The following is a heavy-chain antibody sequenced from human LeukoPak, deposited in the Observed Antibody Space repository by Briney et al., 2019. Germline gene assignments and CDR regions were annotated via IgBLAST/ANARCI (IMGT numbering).Heavy chain of an antibody. CDR2: IYPGDSDT. V-gene: IGHV5-51*01. Sequence: RGESLKISCKGSGYSFTSYWIGWVRQMPGKGLEWTGIIYPGDSDTRYSPSFQGQVTISADKSISTAYPQWSSLKASDTAMYYCARLGGYCSSTSCLYFQHWGQGTLVTVSS. CDR1: GYSFTSYW. J-gene: IGHJ1*01. CDR3: ARLGGYCSSTSCLYFQH. D-gene: IGHD2-2*01.